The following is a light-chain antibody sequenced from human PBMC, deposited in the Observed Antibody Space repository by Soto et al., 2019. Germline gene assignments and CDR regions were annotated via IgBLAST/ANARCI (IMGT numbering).Light chain of an antibody. CDR1: QGINNW. CDR2: AAS. J-gene: IGKJ2*01. Sequence: DLQMTQSPSSVSAFVGDRVTITCRASQGINNWLAWYQQRPGKAPKVLIYAASSLQSGVPSRFSGSGSGTDFTLTINSLQPEDFATYYCQQANSFPYTFGQGTKLEIK. CDR3: QQANSFPYT. V-gene: IGKV1D-12*01.